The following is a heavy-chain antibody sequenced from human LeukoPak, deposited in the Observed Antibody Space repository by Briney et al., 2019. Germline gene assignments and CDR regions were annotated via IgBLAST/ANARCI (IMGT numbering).Heavy chain of an antibody. CDR3: ARVAYGILTGYYYYYFDY. J-gene: IGHJ4*02. V-gene: IGHV3-48*04. D-gene: IGHD3-9*01. Sequence: PGGSLRLSCAASGFTFGTYSMNWVRQAPGKGLEWVSYISSSSSTKYYADSVEGRFTISRDNTKNSLFLEVNSLRAEDTAVYYCARVAYGILTGYYYYYFDYWGQGTLVTVSS. CDR1: GFTFGTYS. CDR2: ISSSSSTK.